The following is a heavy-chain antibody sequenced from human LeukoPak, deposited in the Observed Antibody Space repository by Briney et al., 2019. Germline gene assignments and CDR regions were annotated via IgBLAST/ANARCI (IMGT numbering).Heavy chain of an antibody. D-gene: IGHD2-2*01. Sequence: SETLSLTCAVYGGSFSGYYWSWIRQPPGKGLEWMGEINHSGSTNYNPSLKSRVTISVDTSKNQFSLKLSSVTAADTAVYYCARVGVCSCTSCYAWWFDLWGQGTLVTVSS. CDR1: GGSFSGYY. V-gene: IGHV4-34*01. CDR3: ARVGVCSCTSCYAWWFDL. J-gene: IGHJ5*02. CDR2: INHSGST.